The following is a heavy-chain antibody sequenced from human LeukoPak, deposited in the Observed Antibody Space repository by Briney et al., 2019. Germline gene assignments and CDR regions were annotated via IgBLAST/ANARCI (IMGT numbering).Heavy chain of an antibody. CDR1: GFTFNSYS. CDR3: ARVVTMVRALLKRIRHYGMDV. V-gene: IGHV3-21*01. CDR2: ISSSSGYI. J-gene: IGHJ6*02. Sequence: SGGSLRLSCAASGFTFNSYSMNWVRQTPGKGLEWVSSISSSSGYINYADSVKGRFTVSRDNAKNSLYLQMNSLRTEDTAVYYCARVVTMVRALLKRIRHYGMDVWGQGTTVTVSS. D-gene: IGHD3-10*01.